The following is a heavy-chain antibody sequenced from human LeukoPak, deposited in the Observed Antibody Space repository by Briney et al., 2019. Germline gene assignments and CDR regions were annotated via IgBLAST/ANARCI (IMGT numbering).Heavy chain of an antibody. J-gene: IGHJ5*02. D-gene: IGHD3-3*01. CDR2: IYPGDSDT. Sequence: GESLKISCKGSGYSFTSYWIAWVRQMPGKGLEWMGIIYPGDSDTTYSPSFQGQVTISADKSISAVYLQWSSLKASDTAMYFCARHPSSLRFLDPWGQGTLVTVSS. CDR1: GYSFTSYW. CDR3: ARHPSSLRFLDP. V-gene: IGHV5-51*01.